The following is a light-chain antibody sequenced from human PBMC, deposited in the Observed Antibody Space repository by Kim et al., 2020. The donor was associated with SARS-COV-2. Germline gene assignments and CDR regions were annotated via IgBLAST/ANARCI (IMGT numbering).Light chain of an antibody. J-gene: IGKJ1*01. CDR3: QQSYTSPRT. V-gene: IGKV1-39*01. Sequence: EIQMTQSPSSLSASVGDRVNITCRASQSISRFLNWYHHQPGRAPKLLIFAASSLHRGVPSRFTGSGSGTDFALTINSLQPEDFATYYCQQSYTSPRTFGQGTKLEI. CDR2: AAS. CDR1: QSISRF.